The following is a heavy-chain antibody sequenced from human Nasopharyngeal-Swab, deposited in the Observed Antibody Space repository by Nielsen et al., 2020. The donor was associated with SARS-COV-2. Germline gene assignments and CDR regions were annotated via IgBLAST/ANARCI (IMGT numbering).Heavy chain of an antibody. V-gene: IGHV3-74*01. D-gene: IGHD1-1*01. CDR1: GFSFSIYW. Sequence: GESLKISCAASGFSFSIYWMHWVRQPPGKGLVWVSGISSDESTTTYADSMKGRFTIPRDNTKNTLYLQMNSLRAEDTAVYYCARDSPWQELDYWGQGTLVTVSS. J-gene: IGHJ4*02. CDR3: ARDSPWQELDY. CDR2: ISSDESTT.